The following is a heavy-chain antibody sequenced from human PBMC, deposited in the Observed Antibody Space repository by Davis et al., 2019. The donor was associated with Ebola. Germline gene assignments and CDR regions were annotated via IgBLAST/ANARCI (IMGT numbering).Heavy chain of an antibody. CDR1: GYIFANYW. J-gene: IGHJ4*02. Sequence: KVSCKGSGYIFANYWIGWVRQMPGKGLEWMGIIYPADSDTRYSPSFQGQVTISADESITTAYLQWSSLQASDTAMYYCVRRPCISTSCSQSFDYWGQGTLVTVSS. CDR3: VRRPCISTSCSQSFDY. D-gene: IGHD2-2*01. CDR2: IYPADSDT. V-gene: IGHV5-51*01.